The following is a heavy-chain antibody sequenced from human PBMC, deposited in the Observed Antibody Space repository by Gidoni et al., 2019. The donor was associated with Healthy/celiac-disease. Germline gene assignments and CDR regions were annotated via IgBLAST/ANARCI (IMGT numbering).Heavy chain of an antibody. CDR1: GGSISSSY. D-gene: IGHD2-2*01. CDR3: ARVPIVVVPAAPGDYYYGMDV. Sequence: QVQLQESGPGLVKPSETLSLTCPVSGGSISSSYWHWIRQPPGKGLEWIGYIYYSGSTNYNPSLKSRVTISVDTSKNQFSLKLSSVTAADTAVYYCARVPIVVVPAAPGDYYYGMDVWGQGTTVTVSS. J-gene: IGHJ6*02. V-gene: IGHV4-59*01. CDR2: IYYSGST.